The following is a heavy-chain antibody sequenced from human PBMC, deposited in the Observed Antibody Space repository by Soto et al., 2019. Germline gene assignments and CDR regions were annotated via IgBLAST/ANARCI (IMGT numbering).Heavy chain of an antibody. CDR1: GFTFGDYA. Sequence: GGSLRLSCTASGFTFGDYAMSWFSQAPGKGLEWVGFIRSKAYGGTTEYAASVKGRFTISRDDSKSIAYLQMNSLKTEDTAVYYCTRDTPEPDYYYYYGMDVWGQGTTVTVSS. CDR2: IRSKAYGGTT. CDR3: TRDTPEPDYYYYYGMDV. J-gene: IGHJ6*02. V-gene: IGHV3-49*03.